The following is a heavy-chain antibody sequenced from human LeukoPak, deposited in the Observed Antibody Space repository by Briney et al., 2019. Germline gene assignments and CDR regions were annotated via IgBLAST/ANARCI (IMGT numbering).Heavy chain of an antibody. CDR1: GFTFSSYW. D-gene: IGHD4-17*01. V-gene: IGHV3-74*01. CDR3: TRGYGDWFDP. Sequence: GGSLRLSCAASGFTFSSYWMHWVRQAPGKGLVWVSRIDGDGSGTSYADSVKGRFTISRDNAKSTLYLQMNSLRAEDTAVYYCTRGYGDWFDPWGQGTLVTVSS. J-gene: IGHJ5*02. CDR2: IDGDGSGT.